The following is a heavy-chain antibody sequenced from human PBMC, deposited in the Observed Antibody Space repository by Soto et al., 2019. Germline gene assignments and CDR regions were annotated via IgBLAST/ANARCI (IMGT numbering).Heavy chain of an antibody. V-gene: IGHV4-59*01. CDR3: VRGHLRGIDAFDI. CDR2: IYDSGNT. D-gene: IGHD4-17*01. Sequence: QVQLQESGPGLVKPSETLSLTCTVSGGSISTYYWSWIRQPPGKGLEWFGYIYDSGNTNYNPSLKSRVTISVDTSKNQFSLNLRSVTAADTAVYFCVRGHLRGIDAFDIWGQGTMVTVSS. CDR1: GGSISTYY. J-gene: IGHJ3*02.